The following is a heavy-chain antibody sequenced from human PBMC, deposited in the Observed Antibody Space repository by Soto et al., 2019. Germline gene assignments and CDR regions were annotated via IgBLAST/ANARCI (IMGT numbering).Heavy chain of an antibody. CDR3: ARGRYGDY. D-gene: IGHD1-1*01. CDR1: GYTFTSYG. J-gene: IGHJ4*02. CDR2: ISAHNGNT. V-gene: IGHV1-18*01. Sequence: QVHLVQSGAEVKKPGASVKVSCKASGYTFTSYGITWVRQAPGQGLEWMGWISAHNGNTDYAQKLQGRVIVTRDTSTSTASMELRSLISDDTAVYYSARGRYGDYWGQGALVTVSS.